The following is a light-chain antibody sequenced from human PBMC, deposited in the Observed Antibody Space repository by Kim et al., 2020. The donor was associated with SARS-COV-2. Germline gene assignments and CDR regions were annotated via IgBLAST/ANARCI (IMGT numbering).Light chain of an antibody. CDR3: QAWDSSTAI. J-gene: IGLJ2*01. CDR2: QDN. V-gene: IGLV3-1*01. Sequence: SVSPGQTASIPCSGDKLGEKYTCWYQQKPGQTPVLVIYQDNKRPSGIPERFSGSNSGNTATLTISGTQAMDEADYYCQAWDSSTAIFGGGTQLTVL. CDR1: KLGEKY.